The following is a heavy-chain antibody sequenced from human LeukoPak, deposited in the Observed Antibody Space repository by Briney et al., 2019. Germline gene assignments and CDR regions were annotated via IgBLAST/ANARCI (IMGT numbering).Heavy chain of an antibody. CDR2: IYPGDSDT. V-gene: IGHV5-51*01. J-gene: IGHJ3*02. CDR3: ARRGSPHDAFDI. D-gene: IGHD3-16*01. CDR1: GYTFSSYW. Sequence: GESLKISCKGSGYTFSSYWIGWVRQMPGKGLEWMGIIYPGDSDTRYSPSFQGQVTISADQSISTADLQWSSLKASDTAMYYCARRGSPHDAFDIWGQGTMVTVSS.